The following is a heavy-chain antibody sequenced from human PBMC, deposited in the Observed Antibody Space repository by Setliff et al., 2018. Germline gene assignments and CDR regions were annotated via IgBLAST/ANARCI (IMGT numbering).Heavy chain of an antibody. D-gene: IGHD2-15*01. V-gene: IGHV3-11*04. CDR3: ARDQFRKSGGLYS. Sequence: PGGSLRLSCAASGFIFSEYYMNWIRQAPGKGLEWVSYISTSGNTVDYLDSVKGRFTISRDNAKNLMYLEMNSLRAEDTAMYYCARDQFRKSGGLYSWGQGTLVTVSS. CDR1: GFIFSEYY. J-gene: IGHJ5*02. CDR2: ISTSGNTV.